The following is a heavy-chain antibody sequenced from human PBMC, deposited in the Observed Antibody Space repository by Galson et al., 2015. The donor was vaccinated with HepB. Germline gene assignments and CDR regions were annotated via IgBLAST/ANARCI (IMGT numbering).Heavy chain of an antibody. J-gene: IGHJ4*02. CDR2: IKSKADGGTT. Sequence: SLRLSCAASGFTFSNAWMNWVRQAPGKGLEWVGRIKSKADGGTTDYAAPVKGRFTISRDDSKNTLYLQMNSLKTEDTAVYYCTTTERWELLSFDYWGQGTLVTVSS. D-gene: IGHD1-26*01. CDR1: GFTFSNAW. CDR3: TTTERWELLSFDY. V-gene: IGHV3-15*07.